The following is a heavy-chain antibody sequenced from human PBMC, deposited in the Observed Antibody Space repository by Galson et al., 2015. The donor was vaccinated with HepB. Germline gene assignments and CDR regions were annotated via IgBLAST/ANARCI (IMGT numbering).Heavy chain of an antibody. V-gene: IGHV1-24*01. CDR1: GYTLTELS. CDR2: FDPEDGET. CDR3: ATVFRVGYSYGFDY. D-gene: IGHD5-18*01. Sequence: SVKVSCKVSGYTLTELSMHWVRQAPGKGLEWMGGFDPEDGETIYAQKFQGRVTMTEDTSADTAYMELSSLRSEDTAVYYCATVFRVGYSYGFDYWGQGTLVTVSS. J-gene: IGHJ4*02.